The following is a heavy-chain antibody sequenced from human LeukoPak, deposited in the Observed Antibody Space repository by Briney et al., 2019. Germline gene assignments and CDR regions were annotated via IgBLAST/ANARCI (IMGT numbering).Heavy chain of an antibody. CDR3: ATYSSSSRNYYYYYYMDV. CDR2: IYSGGST. V-gene: IGHV3-53*01. Sequence: PGGSLRLSCAASGFTVSSNYMSWVRQAPGKGLEWVSVIYSGGSTYYADSVKGRFTISRDNSKNTLYLQMYSLRAEDTAVYYCATYSSSSRNYYYYYYMDVWGKGTTVTVSS. D-gene: IGHD6-6*01. J-gene: IGHJ6*03. CDR1: GFTVSSNY.